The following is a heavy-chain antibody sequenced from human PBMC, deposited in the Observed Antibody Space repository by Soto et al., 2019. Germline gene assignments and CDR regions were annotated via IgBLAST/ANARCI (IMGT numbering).Heavy chain of an antibody. J-gene: IGHJ3*02. V-gene: IGHV4-39*01. CDR2: IYYSGST. CDR3: ARQTDDAFDI. Sequence: QLQLQESGPGLVKPSETLSLTCTVSGGSISSSSYYWGWIRQPPGKGLEWIGSIYYSGSTYYNPSLKSRVTISVDTPKNQFSLKLSSVTAADTAVYYCARQTDDAFDIWGQGTMVTVSS. CDR1: GGSISSSSYY.